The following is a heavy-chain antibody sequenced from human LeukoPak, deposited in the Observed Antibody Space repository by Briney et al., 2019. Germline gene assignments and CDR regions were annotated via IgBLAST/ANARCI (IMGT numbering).Heavy chain of an antibody. D-gene: IGHD7-27*01. CDR2: INHSGST. CDR3: ARSLGMYFDY. V-gene: IGHV4-34*01. CDR1: GGSFSGYY. Sequence: SETLSLTCAVYGGSFSGYYWSWIRQPPGKGLEWIGEINHSGSTNYNPSLKSRVTISVDRSKNQFSLKLSSVTAADTAVYYCARSLGMYFDYWGQGTLVTVSS. J-gene: IGHJ4*02.